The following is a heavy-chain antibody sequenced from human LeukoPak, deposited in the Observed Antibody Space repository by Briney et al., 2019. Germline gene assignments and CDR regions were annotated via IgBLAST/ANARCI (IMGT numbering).Heavy chain of an antibody. Sequence: SETLSLTCAVYGESFSGYYWSWIRQPPGKGLEWIGEINHSGSTNYNPSLKSRVTISVDTSKNQFSLKLSSVTAADTAVYYCARRYYCYGMDVWGQGTTVTVSS. CDR3: ARRYYCYGMDV. V-gene: IGHV4-34*01. J-gene: IGHJ6*02. CDR1: GESFSGYY. CDR2: INHSGST.